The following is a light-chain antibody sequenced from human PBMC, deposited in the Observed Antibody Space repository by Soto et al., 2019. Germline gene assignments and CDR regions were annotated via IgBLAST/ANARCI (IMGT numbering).Light chain of an antibody. CDR2: GAS. V-gene: IGKV1-5*01. Sequence: DIQMTQSPSTLSASVGDRVTITCRASQSISNWLAWYRQKPGEAPKLLIYGASTLESGVPSRFSGSGSATEFTLTISSLQPDDFATYYCHQYNSYSPTFGQGTKLEIK. CDR3: HQYNSYSPT. CDR1: QSISNW. J-gene: IGKJ2*01.